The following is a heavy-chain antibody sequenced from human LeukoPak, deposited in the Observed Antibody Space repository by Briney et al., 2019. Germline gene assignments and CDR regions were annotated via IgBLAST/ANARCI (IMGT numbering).Heavy chain of an antibody. J-gene: IGHJ5*02. Sequence: PSETLSLTCTVSGGSISSSTYYWAWIRRPPGKGLEWIGSIYKTGSTNYSPSLKSRVTISVDTSKNQFSLKLSSVTAADTAVYYCARGLGGHYDFWSGYAPAGNWFDPWGQGTLVTVSS. CDR1: GGSISSSTYY. D-gene: IGHD3-3*01. V-gene: IGHV4-39*07. CDR2: IYKTGST. CDR3: ARGLGGHYDFWSGYAPAGNWFDP.